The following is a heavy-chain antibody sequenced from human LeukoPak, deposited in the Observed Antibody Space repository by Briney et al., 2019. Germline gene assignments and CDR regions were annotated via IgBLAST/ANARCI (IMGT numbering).Heavy chain of an antibody. Sequence: GGSLRLSCAAAGFTLSEYYMRWVRQAPGKGLEWVSYISSSGSTIYYADSVKGRFTIPRHNPNSSLYLQMNSLRAEDTAVYYCARVFGYYYDSSGYGDYFDYWGQGTLVTVSS. V-gene: IGHV3-11*01. CDR1: GFTLSEYY. CDR2: ISSSGSTI. J-gene: IGHJ4*02. CDR3: ARVFGYYYDSSGYGDYFDY. D-gene: IGHD3-22*01.